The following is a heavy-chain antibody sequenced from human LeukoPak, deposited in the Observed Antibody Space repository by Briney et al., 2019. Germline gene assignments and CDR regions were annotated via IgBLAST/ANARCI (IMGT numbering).Heavy chain of an antibody. V-gene: IGHV3-7*03. Sequence: GGSLRLSCAASGFTFSSYWMSWVRQAPGKGLEWVANIKQDGSEKYYVDSVKGRFTISRDNAKNSLYLQMNSLRAEDTALYYCAKAQAPMIVVSGAFDIWGQGTMVTVSS. D-gene: IGHD3-22*01. CDR2: IKQDGSEK. J-gene: IGHJ3*02. CDR1: GFTFSSYW. CDR3: AKAQAPMIVVSGAFDI.